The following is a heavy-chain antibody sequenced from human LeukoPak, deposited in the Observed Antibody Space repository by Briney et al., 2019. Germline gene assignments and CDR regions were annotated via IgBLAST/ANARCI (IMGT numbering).Heavy chain of an antibody. CDR3: ARDGGELWPLDE. CDR2: IKPDGSET. CDR1: GFPFKGYW. Sequence: GGSLRLSCVASGFPFKGYWMTWVRQSPGKGLDWVANIKPDGSETNYLDSVKGRFTISRDNARDSLFLEMNNLGVDDTAVYYCARDGGELWPLDEWGQGILVTVSS. V-gene: IGHV3-7*01. J-gene: IGHJ4*02. D-gene: IGHD3-10*01.